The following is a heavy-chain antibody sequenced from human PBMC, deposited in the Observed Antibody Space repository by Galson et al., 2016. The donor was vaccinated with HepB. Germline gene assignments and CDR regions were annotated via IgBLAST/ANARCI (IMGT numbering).Heavy chain of an antibody. J-gene: IGHJ4*02. Sequence: SLRLSCAVSGFTFSNYAIHWVRQAPGKGLEWVALISNDGRRKYYADSVKGRFTISRDNSKNTVYLQMNSLRPEDTAVYHCARDRPAHGQEIDYWGQGTLVTVSS. V-gene: IGHV3-30*04. CDR3: ARDRPAHGQEIDY. CDR2: ISNDGRRK. CDR1: GFTFSNYA.